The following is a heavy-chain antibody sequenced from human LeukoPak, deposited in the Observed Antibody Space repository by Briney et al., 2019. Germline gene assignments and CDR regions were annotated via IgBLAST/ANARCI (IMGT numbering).Heavy chain of an antibody. CDR2: INHSGST. CDR1: GGSFSGYY. V-gene: IGHV4-34*01. D-gene: IGHD6-13*01. CDR3: AGADYSSTWSHDYYYMDV. Sequence: SETLSLTCAVYGGSFSGYYWSWIRQPPGKGLEWIGEINHSGSTNYNPSLKSRVTISVDTSKNQFSLKLSSVTATDTAVYYCAGADYSSTWSHDYYYMDVWGKGTTVTVSS. J-gene: IGHJ6*03.